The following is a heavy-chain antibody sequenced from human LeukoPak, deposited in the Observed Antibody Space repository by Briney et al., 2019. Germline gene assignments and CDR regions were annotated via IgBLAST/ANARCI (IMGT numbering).Heavy chain of an antibody. Sequence: PGGSLRLSCAASGFTFSSYAMSWVRQAPGKGLEWIGYIYYSGSTNYNPSLKSRVTKSVDTSKNQFSLKLTSVTAADTAVYYCARHCSSPRCYDYWGQGTLVTVSS. J-gene: IGHJ4*02. D-gene: IGHD2-2*01. CDR1: GFTFSSYA. CDR3: ARHCSSPRCYDY. CDR2: IYYSGST. V-gene: IGHV4-59*08.